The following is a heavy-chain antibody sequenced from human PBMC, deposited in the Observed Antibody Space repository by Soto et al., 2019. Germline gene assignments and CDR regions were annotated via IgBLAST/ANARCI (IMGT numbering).Heavy chain of an antibody. CDR1: GGTFVSSA. CDR2: IIPILGTT. V-gene: IGHV1-69*01. D-gene: IGHD2-8*01. Sequence: QVQLLQSGTELRQPGSSVTISCTPSGGTFVSSAFAWVRQAPGGRIEWMGGIIPILGTTKYAEKFLGRFTIRADDSSRTAFLELSSLTVDDTAVYFCAKKNPHGDSNKAWLDPWGQGTLVTVST. J-gene: IGHJ5*02. CDR3: AKKNPHGDSNKAWLDP.